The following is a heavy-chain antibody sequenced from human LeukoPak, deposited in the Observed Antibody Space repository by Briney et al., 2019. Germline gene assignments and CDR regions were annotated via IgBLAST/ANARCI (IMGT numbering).Heavy chain of an antibody. V-gene: IGHV5-51*01. CDR3: ARDGVRDDILTGYTLHAFDI. J-gene: IGHJ3*02. CDR1: GYSFTSYW. CDR2: IYPGDSDT. D-gene: IGHD3-9*01. Sequence: GESLKISCKGSGYSFTSYWIGWVRQMPGKGLEWMGIIYPGDSDTRYSPSFQGQVTISADKSISTAYLQWSSLKASDTAMYYCARDGVRDDILTGYTLHAFDIWGQGTMVTVSS.